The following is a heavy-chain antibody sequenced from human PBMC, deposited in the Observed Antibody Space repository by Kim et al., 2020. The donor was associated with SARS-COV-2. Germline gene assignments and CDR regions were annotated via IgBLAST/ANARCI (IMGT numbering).Heavy chain of an antibody. J-gene: IGHJ6*02. CDR3: TSGSRDYYYYYGMDV. Sequence: ASVKGRFTISRDDSKSIADLQMNSLKTEDTAVYYCTSGSRDYYYYYGMDVWGQGTTVTVSS. V-gene: IGHV3-49*02. D-gene: IGHD2-2*01.